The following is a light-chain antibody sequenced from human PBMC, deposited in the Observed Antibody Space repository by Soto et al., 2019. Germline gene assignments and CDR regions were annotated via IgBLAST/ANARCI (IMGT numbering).Light chain of an antibody. CDR1: QSVSNNY. Sequence: EIVFTQAPGTLSLSPGERATLCCRASQSVSNNYLAWYQQKPGQAPRLLIYGASNRATGIPDRFSGSGPGTDFTLTISRLEPEDFAVYYCQQYGSSGTFGQGTKVDIK. V-gene: IGKV3-20*01. CDR2: GAS. CDR3: QQYGSSGT. J-gene: IGKJ1*01.